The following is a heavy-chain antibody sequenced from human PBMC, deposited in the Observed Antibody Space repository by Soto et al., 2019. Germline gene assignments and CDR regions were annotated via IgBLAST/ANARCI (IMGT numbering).Heavy chain of an antibody. CDR3: ERDMTRTVVPYFVF. V-gene: IGHV1-69*06. CDR2: IIPISGAA. J-gene: IGHJ4*02. D-gene: IGHD1-7*01. Sequence: QVQLVQSGAAVKKPGSSVKVSCKASGGTFSNYVVNWVRKSPGQGLEWMGRIIPISGAANYAQKFQGRVTITADKSTSTSYMELSSLTSEDTAVYYCERDMTRTVVPYFVFWGQGTLVTVSS. CDR1: GGTFSNYV.